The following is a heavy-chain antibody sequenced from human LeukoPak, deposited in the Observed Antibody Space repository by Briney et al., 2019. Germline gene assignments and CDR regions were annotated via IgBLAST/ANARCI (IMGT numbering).Heavy chain of an antibody. J-gene: IGHJ3*02. CDR2: IYYSGST. CDR1: GGSISSYY. V-gene: IGHV4-59*01. Sequence: PSETLSLTCTVSGGSISSYYWSWIRQPPGKGLEWIGYIYYSGSTNDNPSLTSRVTISVDTSKNQFSLKLSSVTAADTAVYYCARLTYSSGWYKGDAFDIWGQGTMVTVSS. D-gene: IGHD6-19*01. CDR3: ARLTYSSGWYKGDAFDI.